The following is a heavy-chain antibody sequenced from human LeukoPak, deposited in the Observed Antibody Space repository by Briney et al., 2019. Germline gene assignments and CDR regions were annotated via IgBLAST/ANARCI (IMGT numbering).Heavy chain of an antibody. CDR3: SKEKSTVLTPGVDY. Sequence: PGGSLRLSCASCGFTFSSYWMSWVRQAPGKGLERVANIKQDGSEKYYVDSVKGRFTISRDNAKNSLYLQMNSLRAEDTAVYYCSKEKSTVLTPGVDYWGQGTLVTVSS. D-gene: IGHD4-23*01. CDR2: IKQDGSEK. CDR1: GFTFSSYW. J-gene: IGHJ4*02. V-gene: IGHV3-7*01.